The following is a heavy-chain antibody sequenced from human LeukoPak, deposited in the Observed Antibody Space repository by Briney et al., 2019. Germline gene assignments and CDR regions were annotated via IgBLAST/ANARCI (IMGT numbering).Heavy chain of an antibody. CDR2: INPSGGST. J-gene: IGHJ4*02. CDR1: GYTFTSYY. Sequence: ASVKVSCKASGYTFTSYYIHWVRQAPGQGLEWMGIINPSGGSTSYAQKFQGRVTMTRDTSTSTVYMELSSLRSEDTAVYYCAREIAVAGTDYWGQGTLVTVSS. CDR3: AREIAVAGTDY. V-gene: IGHV1-46*01. D-gene: IGHD6-19*01.